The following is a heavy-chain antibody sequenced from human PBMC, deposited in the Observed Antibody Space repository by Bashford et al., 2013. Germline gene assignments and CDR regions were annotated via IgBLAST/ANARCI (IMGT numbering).Heavy chain of an antibody. J-gene: IGHJ4*02. CDR3: AKGPTNYCTNGVCYFDC. Sequence: VRQAPGKGLEWVSAISGSGGNTYYADSVKGRFTISRDNSKNTLYLQMNSLRAEDTAIYYCAKGPTNYCTNGVCYFDCWGQGTLVTVSS. D-gene: IGHD2-8*01. CDR2: ISGSGGNT. V-gene: IGHV3-23*01.